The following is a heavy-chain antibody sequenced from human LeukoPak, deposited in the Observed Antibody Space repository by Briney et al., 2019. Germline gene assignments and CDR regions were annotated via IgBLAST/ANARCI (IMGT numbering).Heavy chain of an antibody. Sequence: GGSLRLSCAASGFTFSSYGMHWVRPAPGKGLERVAVIWYDGSNKYYADSVKGRFTISRDNSKNTLYLQMNSLRAEDTAVYYCARQGLIGSSFNWFDPWGQGTLVTVSS. J-gene: IGHJ5*02. D-gene: IGHD2-21*01. CDR3: ARQGLIGSSFNWFDP. CDR1: GFTFSSYG. V-gene: IGHV3-33*01. CDR2: IWYDGSNK.